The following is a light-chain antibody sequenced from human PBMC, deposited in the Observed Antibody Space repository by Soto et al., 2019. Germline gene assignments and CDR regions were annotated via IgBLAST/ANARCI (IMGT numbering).Light chain of an antibody. CDR2: WAS. Sequence: DIVMTQSPDSLAVSLGERATINCKSSQSVLYSSDNKDYLAWYQQKPGKPPKLLIYWASTRESGVPDRFSGSGSGTHFTLTISSLQAEDVAVYYCQQYYSALRTFGGGTKVEIK. J-gene: IGKJ4*01. V-gene: IGKV4-1*01. CDR1: QSVLYSSDNKDY. CDR3: QQYYSALRT.